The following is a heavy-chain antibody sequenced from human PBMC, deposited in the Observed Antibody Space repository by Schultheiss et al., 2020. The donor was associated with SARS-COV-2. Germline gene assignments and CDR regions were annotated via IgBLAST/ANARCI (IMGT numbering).Heavy chain of an antibody. Sequence: GGSLRLSCAASGFTFSRNGMHWVRQAPGKGLEWVAVIWYDGSNKYYADSVKGRFTISRDNSKNTLYLQMNSLRAEDTAVYYCARDLGWDYYYYYGMDVWGQGTTVTVSS. V-gene: IGHV3-33*08. CDR1: GFTFSRNG. CDR3: ARDLGWDYYYYYGMDV. CDR2: IWYDGSNK. D-gene: IGHD3-3*01. J-gene: IGHJ6*02.